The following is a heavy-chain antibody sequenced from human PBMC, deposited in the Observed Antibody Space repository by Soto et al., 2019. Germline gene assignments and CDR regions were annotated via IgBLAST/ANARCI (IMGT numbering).Heavy chain of an antibody. J-gene: IGHJ6*02. V-gene: IGHV3-48*03. CDR2: ISSSGSTI. D-gene: IGHD3-3*01. CDR3: ARSTIPYGMDV. CDR1: GFTFSSYE. Sequence: EVQLVESGGGLVQPGGSLRHSCAASGFTFSSYEMNWVRQAPGKGLEWVSYISSSGSTIYYADSVKGRFTISRDNAKNSLYLQMNSLRAEDTAVYYCARSTIPYGMDVWGQGTTVTVSS.